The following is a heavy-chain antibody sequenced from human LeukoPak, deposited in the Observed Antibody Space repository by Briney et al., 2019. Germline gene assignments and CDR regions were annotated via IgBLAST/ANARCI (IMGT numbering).Heavy chain of an antibody. CDR2: INHSGST. D-gene: IGHD1-1*01. V-gene: IGHV4-34*01. CDR1: GGSFSGYY. J-gene: IGHJ6*03. Sequence: SETLSLTCAVYGGSFSGYYWSWIRQPPGKGLEWIGEINHSGSTNYNPSLKSRVTISVDTSKSQFSLKLSSVTAADTAVYYCARAVQLERPPPLIGYYYIDVWGKGTTVTVSS. CDR3: ARAVQLERPPPLIGYYYIDV.